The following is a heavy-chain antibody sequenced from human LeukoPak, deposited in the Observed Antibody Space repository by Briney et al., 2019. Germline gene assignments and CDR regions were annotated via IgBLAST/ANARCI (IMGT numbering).Heavy chain of an antibody. J-gene: IGHJ4*02. CDR2: ISSSSSTI. D-gene: IGHD2-15*01. V-gene: IGHV3-48*01. Sequence: GGSLRLSCAASGFTFSSYSMNWVRQAPGKGLEWVSYISSSSSTIYYADSVKGRFTISRDNAKNSLYLQMNSLRAEDTAVYYCARGGYCSGGSCSKKDHDYWGQGTLVTVPS. CDR3: ARGGYCSGGSCSKKDHDY. CDR1: GFTFSSYS.